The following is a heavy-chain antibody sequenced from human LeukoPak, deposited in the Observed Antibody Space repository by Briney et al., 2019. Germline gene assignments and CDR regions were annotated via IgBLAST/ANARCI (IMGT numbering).Heavy chain of an antibody. CDR3: ATESRDYVGAWFDP. CDR1: GYTLTELS. Sequence: ASVTVSCKVSGYTLTELSMHWVRQAPGKGLEWMGGFDPEDGETIYAQKFQGRVTMTEDTSTDTAYMELSSLRSEDTAVYYCATESRDYVGAWFDPWGQGTLVTVSS. V-gene: IGHV1-24*01. CDR2: FDPEDGET. D-gene: IGHD1-26*01. J-gene: IGHJ5*02.